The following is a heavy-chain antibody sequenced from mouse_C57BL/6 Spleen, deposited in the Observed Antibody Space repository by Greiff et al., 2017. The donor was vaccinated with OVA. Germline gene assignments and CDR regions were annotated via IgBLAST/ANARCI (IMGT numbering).Heavy chain of an antibody. CDR1: GYAFSSYW. CDR2: IYPGDGDT. CDR3: ARSPTAQATLFAY. V-gene: IGHV1-80*01. Sequence: VQLQESGAELVKPGASVKISCKASGYAFSSYWMNWVKQRPGKGLEWIGQIYPGDGDTNYNGKFKGKATLTADKSSSTAYMQLSSLTSEDSAVYFCARSPTAQATLFAYWGQGTLVTVSA. J-gene: IGHJ3*01. D-gene: IGHD3-2*02.